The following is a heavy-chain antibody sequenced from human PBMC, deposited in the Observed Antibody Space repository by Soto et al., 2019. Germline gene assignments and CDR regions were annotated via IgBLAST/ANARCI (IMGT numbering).Heavy chain of an antibody. CDR2: IIPDSGAT. CDR3: ARGDRIFLFGVINWLEP. J-gene: IGHJ5*02. D-gene: IGHD3-3*01. CDR1: GYTFTGYY. Sequence: ASVKVSCKASGYTFTGYYIHWVRQAPGQGLEWMGWIIPDSGATNYTQKFQGRVTMTSETSTNTAFLELSRLRSDDTAVYFCARGDRIFLFGVINWLEPWGQGTLVTVS. V-gene: IGHV1-2*02.